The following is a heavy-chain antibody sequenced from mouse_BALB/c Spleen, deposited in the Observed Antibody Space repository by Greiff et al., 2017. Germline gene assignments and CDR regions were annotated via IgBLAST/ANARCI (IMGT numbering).Heavy chain of an antibody. Sequence: EVQLQESGPGLVKPSQSLSLTCTVTGYSITSDYAWNWIRQFPGNKLEWMGYISYSGSTSYNPSLKSRISITRDTSKNQFFLQLNSVTTEDTATYYCAREGTITTVVDYWGQGTTLTVSS. D-gene: IGHD1-1*01. CDR2: ISYSGST. J-gene: IGHJ2*01. CDR1: GYSITSDYA. V-gene: IGHV3-2*02. CDR3: AREGTITTVVDY.